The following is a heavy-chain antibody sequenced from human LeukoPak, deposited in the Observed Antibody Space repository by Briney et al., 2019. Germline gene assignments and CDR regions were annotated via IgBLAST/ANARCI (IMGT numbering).Heavy chain of an antibody. D-gene: IGHD3-10*01. CDR2: INSDGINT. CDR3: AKDVYGSGIHYYMDV. Sequence: PGGSLRLSCAASGFTFSNYWMHWVRQAPGKGLVWVSRINSDGINTSYADSVKGRFTISRDNAKNTLYLQMNSLRSEDTAVYYCAKDVYGSGIHYYMDVWGKGTTVTISS. J-gene: IGHJ6*03. CDR1: GFTFSNYW. V-gene: IGHV3-74*01.